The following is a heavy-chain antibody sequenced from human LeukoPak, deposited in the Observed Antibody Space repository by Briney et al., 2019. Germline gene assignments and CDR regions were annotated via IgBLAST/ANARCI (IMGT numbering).Heavy chain of an antibody. V-gene: IGHV3-21*01. CDR2: ITSSSRYI. CDR3: ARGSRFGVVERDAFDI. Sequence: PGGSLRLSCEASGFPFSSNSMSWVRQARGKGLEWVSSITSSSRYIYYTDSVKGRFTISRDNAKNSLYLQMNRLRAEDTAVYYCARGSRFGVVERDAFDIWGQGTMVTVSS. D-gene: IGHD3-3*01. J-gene: IGHJ3*02. CDR1: GFPFSSNS.